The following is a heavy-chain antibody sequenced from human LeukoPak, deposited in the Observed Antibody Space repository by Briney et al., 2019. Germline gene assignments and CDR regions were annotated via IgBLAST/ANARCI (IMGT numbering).Heavy chain of an antibody. CDR2: INHSGST. D-gene: IGHD4-17*01. Sequence: SETLSLTCAVYGGSFSGYYWSWIRQPPGKGLEWIGEINHSGSTNYNPSLKSRVTISVDTSKIQFSLKLSSVTAADTAVYYCGTVDAFDIWGQGTMVTVSS. V-gene: IGHV4-34*01. CDR1: GGSFSGYY. J-gene: IGHJ3*02. CDR3: GTVDAFDI.